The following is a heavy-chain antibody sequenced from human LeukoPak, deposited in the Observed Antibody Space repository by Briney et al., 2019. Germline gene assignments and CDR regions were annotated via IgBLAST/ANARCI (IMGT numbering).Heavy chain of an antibody. D-gene: IGHD4-17*01. CDR1: GFTFSSYA. Sequence: GGSLRLSCAASGFTFSSYAMSWVRQAPGKGLEWVSAISGSGGSTYYADSVKGRFAISRDNSKNTLYLQMNSLRAEDTAVYYCAKDLDAQGDYGDYTPFDYWGQGTLVTVSS. CDR2: ISGSGGST. CDR3: AKDLDAQGDYGDYTPFDY. V-gene: IGHV3-23*01. J-gene: IGHJ4*02.